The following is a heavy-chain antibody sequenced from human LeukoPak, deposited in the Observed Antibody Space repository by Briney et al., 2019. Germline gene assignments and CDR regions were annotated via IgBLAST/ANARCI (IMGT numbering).Heavy chain of an antibody. CDR2: INPDSGGT. V-gene: IGHV1-2*02. Sequence: ASVKVSCKASGYTFTGYYMHWVRQAPGQGLEWMGWINPDSGGTNYAQKFQGRVTMTRDTSISTAYMELSRLRSDDTAVYCCARSHGYSSGWYHLDYWGQGTLVTVPS. CDR3: ARSHGYSSGWYHLDY. D-gene: IGHD6-19*01. J-gene: IGHJ4*02. CDR1: GYTFTGYY.